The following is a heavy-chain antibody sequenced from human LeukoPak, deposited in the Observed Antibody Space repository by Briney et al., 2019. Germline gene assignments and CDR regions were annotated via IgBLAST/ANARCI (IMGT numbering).Heavy chain of an antibody. D-gene: IGHD6-13*01. CDR1: GFTFNNYA. J-gene: IGHJ4*02. CDR3: AKADNSWSFDY. V-gene: IGHV3-23*01. Sequence: PGGSLRLSCAASGFTFNNYAMSWVRQAPGKGLEWVSAISGGGYSTYYADSVKGRFTISRDNSKNTMYLQMNSLRAEDTAVYYCAKADNSWSFDYWGQGTLVTVSS. CDR2: ISGGGYST.